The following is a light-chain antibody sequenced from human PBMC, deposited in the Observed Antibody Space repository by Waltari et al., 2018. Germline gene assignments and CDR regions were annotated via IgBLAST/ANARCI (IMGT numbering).Light chain of an antibody. J-gene: IGLJ1*01. CDR2: RNK. CDR1: NAYITRHY. V-gene: IGLV1-47*01. CDR3: AAWDDSLSGYV. Sequence: QSVLTQPPSASGTPGQRVTISCSGRNAYITRHYVYCYQQLPGTAPKLRIYRNKQRPSGVSDRFSGSKSGTSASLAISGLRSEDEADYYCAAWDDSLSGYVFGTGTKVTVL.